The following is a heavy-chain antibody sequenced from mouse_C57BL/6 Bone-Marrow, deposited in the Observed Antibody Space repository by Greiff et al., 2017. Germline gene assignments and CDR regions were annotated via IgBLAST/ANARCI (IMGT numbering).Heavy chain of an antibody. V-gene: IGHV14-4*01. Sequence: EVQLQQSGAELVRPGASVKLSCTASGFNIKDDYMHWVKQRPEQGLEWIGWIDPENGDTEYASKFQGKATITADTSSNTAYLQLSSLTSEDTAVYYCTTLGTTVVAPFDYWGQGTTRTVSS. D-gene: IGHD1-1*01. CDR3: TTLGTTVVAPFDY. J-gene: IGHJ2*01. CDR1: GFNIKDDY. CDR2: IDPENGDT.